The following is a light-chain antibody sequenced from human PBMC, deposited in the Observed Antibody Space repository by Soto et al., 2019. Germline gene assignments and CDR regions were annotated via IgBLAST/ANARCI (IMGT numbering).Light chain of an antibody. J-gene: IGKJ1*01. CDR2: WAS. V-gene: IGKV4-1*01. CDR3: QQYYSTPQT. CDR1: QSVLYSSNNNNY. Sequence: DIVMTQSPDSLAVSLGERATMNCKSSQSVLYSSNNNNYLAWYQQKPGQPPKLLIYWASTRESGVPDRFSGSGSGTDFTLTISSLQAEDVAVYYCQQYYSTPQTFGQGTKVEIK.